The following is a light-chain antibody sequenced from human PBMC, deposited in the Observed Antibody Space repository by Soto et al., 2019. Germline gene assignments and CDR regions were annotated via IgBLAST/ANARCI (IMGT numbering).Light chain of an antibody. Sequence: PSSLSASVGDRVTITCRASQGIDSSFAWYQQKPGKATKLLIYAASSLQSRVPSMFSGSGSGTEFTLTITSLQPDDFATYYCQQYNSYPWTFGQGTKVDIK. CDR2: AAS. V-gene: IGKV1-9*01. J-gene: IGKJ1*01. CDR3: QQYNSYPWT. CDR1: QGIDSS.